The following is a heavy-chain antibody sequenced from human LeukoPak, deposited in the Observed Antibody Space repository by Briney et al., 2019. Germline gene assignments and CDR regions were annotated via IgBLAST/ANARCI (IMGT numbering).Heavy chain of an antibody. V-gene: IGHV3-23*01. CDR2: ISGSGGST. Sequence: GGSLRLSCAASGFTFSSYAMSWVRQAPGKGLEWVSAISGSGGSTYYADSVKGRSTISRDNAKNSLYLQMNSLRAEDTAVYYCAREGDYGDYAFSSWVVRFDPWGQGTLVTVSS. D-gene: IGHD4-17*01. CDR3: AREGDYGDYAFSSWVVRFDP. J-gene: IGHJ5*02. CDR1: GFTFSSYA.